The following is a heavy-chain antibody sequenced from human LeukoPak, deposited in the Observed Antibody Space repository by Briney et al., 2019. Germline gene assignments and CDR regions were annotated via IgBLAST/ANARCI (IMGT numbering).Heavy chain of an antibody. CDR3: ARDKADTAHWFDP. J-gene: IGHJ5*02. V-gene: IGHV1-2*02. CDR2: INPNSGGT. Sequence: GASVKVSCKASGYTFTGYYMHWVRQAPGQGLEWMGWINPNSGGTNYAQKFQGRVTMTRDTSINTAYMELSRLRSDDTAVYYCARDKADTAHWFDPWGQGTLVTVSS. D-gene: IGHD5-18*01. CDR1: GYTFTGYY.